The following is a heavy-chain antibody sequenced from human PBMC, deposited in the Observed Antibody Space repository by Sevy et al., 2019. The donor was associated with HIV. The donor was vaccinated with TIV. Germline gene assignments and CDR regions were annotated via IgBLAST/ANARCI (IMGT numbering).Heavy chain of an antibody. V-gene: IGHV3-23*01. D-gene: IGHD6-13*01. J-gene: IGHJ4*02. CDR1: GFTLNTYA. CDR2: INNSGGST. Sequence: GGSLRLSCAASGFTLNTYAMSWVRQAPGKGLEWVAVINNSGGSTDYADSVRGRFSISRDNPNVYLEMNSLRVEDTAVYYCVKERVGYISSWYYFDYWGQGTLVTVSS. CDR3: VKERVGYISSWYYFDY.